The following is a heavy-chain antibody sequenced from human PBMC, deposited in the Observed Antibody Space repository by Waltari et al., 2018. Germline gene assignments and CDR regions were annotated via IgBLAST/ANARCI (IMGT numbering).Heavy chain of an antibody. CDR2: IRTEAEGGTT. V-gene: IGHV3-15*05. Sequence: EEHLVESGGGLVEPGGSLRLSCAASGFTFSNVWMSWVRQAPGKGREWIGRIRTEAEGGTTQYAATVKDRFSISRRDSENMLFLQMAYLKTDDTAVYYCTIDHWSPPDVGYWGQGTPVTVSS. J-gene: IGHJ4*02. D-gene: IGHD3-3*01. CDR1: GFTFSNVW. CDR3: TIDHWSPPDVGY.